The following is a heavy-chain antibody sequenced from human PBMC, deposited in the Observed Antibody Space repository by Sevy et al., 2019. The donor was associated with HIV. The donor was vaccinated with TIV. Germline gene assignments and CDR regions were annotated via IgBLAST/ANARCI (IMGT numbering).Heavy chain of an antibody. V-gene: IGHV4-34*01. CDR3: ARGLYDILTGYYLNFDY. Sequence: TLSLTCAVYGGSFSGYYWSWIRQPPGKGLEWIGEINHSGSTNYNPSLKSRVTISVDTSKNQFSLKLSSVTAADTAVYYCARGLYDILTGYYLNFDYWGQGTLVTVSS. J-gene: IGHJ4*02. CDR2: INHSGST. D-gene: IGHD3-9*01. CDR1: GGSFSGYY.